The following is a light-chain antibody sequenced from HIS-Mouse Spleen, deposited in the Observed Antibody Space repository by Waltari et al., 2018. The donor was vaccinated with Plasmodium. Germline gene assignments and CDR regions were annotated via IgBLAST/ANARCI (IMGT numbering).Light chain of an antibody. CDR1: NLGDKY. J-gene: IGLJ2*01. V-gene: IGLV3-1*01. CDR2: QDS. CDR3: QAWDSSTVV. Sequence: SYELTQPPPVSVSPGKTASITCSGDNLGDKYACWYQQKPGQSPVLVIYQDSKRPSGIPERFSGSNSGNTATLTISGTQAMDEADYYCQAWDSSTVVFGGGTKLTVL.